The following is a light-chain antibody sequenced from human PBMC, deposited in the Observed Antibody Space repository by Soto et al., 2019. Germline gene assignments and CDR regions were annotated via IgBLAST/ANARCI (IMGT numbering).Light chain of an antibody. Sequence: QSVLTHPPSVSGAPGQRVTISCTGSSSNIGAGYDVHWYQQLPGTAPKLVMYGTTNRPSGVPDRFSGSKSGTSASLAITGLQAEDEADYYCQSYDGSLSGSYVFGIGTKV. CDR2: GTT. V-gene: IGLV1-40*01. CDR1: SSNIGAGYD. J-gene: IGLJ1*01. CDR3: QSYDGSLSGSYV.